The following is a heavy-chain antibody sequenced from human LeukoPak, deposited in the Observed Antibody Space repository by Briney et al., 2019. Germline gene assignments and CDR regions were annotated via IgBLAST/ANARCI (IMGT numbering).Heavy chain of an antibody. Sequence: GGSLRLSCAAPGLPFDDYAMPWVRQAPGKGLEWVSLISGDGGSTYYADSVKGRFTISRDNSKNSLYLQMNSLRTEDTALYYCAKDISGWSLSCFQHWGQGTLVTVSS. CDR3: AKDISGWSLSCFQH. CDR1: GLPFDDYA. CDR2: ISGDGGST. D-gene: IGHD6-19*01. V-gene: IGHV3-43*02. J-gene: IGHJ1*01.